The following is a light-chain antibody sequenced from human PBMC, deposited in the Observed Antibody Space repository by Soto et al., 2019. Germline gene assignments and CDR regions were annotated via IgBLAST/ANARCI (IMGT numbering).Light chain of an antibody. J-gene: IGKJ1*01. CDR2: GAS. CDR1: QSVSSS. CDR3: QQYNNWWT. Sequence: EIVMTQSPAILSVSPGERATLSCRASQSVSSSLAWYQQKPGQAPRLLIYGASTRATGIPARFSGSGSGTEITLTISSLQSEDFAVYYCQQYNNWWTFGQGTKVEIK. V-gene: IGKV3-15*01.